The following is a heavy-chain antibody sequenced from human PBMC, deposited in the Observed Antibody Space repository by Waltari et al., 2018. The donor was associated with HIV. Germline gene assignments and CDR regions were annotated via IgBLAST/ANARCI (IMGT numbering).Heavy chain of an antibody. Sequence: EVQLLESGGGLVQPGGSLRLSCEGSGFPFSSSAMSWVRQAPGKGLEWVSWVRGAGGGAYYADSVRGRFTISRDKSKNTVYLQMNSLRAEDTAMYYCAKDREWELSGLVDQWGQGTLVTVSS. CDR3: AKDREWELSGLVDQ. CDR1: GFPFSSSA. V-gene: IGHV3-23*01. CDR2: VRGAGGGA. J-gene: IGHJ4*02. D-gene: IGHD1-26*01.